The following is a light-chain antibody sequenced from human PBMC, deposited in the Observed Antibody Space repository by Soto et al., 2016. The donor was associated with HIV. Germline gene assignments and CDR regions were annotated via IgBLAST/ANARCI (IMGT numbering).Light chain of an antibody. CDR2: KAS. Sequence: DIQMTQSPSTLSASVGDRVTITCRASQSINSWLAWYQQKAGKAPKLLIYKASSLESGVPSRFSGSGSGTEFTLTISSLQPDDFATYYCQQYNSMPLTFGGGAKVEIK. CDR3: QQYNSMPLT. J-gene: IGKJ4*01. CDR1: QSINSW. V-gene: IGKV1-5*03.